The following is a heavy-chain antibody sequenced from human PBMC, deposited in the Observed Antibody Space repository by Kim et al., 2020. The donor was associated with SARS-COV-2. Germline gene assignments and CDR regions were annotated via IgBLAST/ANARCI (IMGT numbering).Heavy chain of an antibody. V-gene: IGHV7-4-1*02. CDR1: GYNFTRFG. CDR2: INTNSGNP. CDR3: ARLEWGSSSWTGY. D-gene: IGHD2-2*01. Sequence: ASVKVSCKASGYNFTRFGISWVRQAPGQGLEWMGWINTNSGNPAYAQDFTGRFVFSLDTSVSTAYLQISSLKAEDTAVYYCARLEWGSSSWTGYWGQGTL. J-gene: IGHJ4*02.